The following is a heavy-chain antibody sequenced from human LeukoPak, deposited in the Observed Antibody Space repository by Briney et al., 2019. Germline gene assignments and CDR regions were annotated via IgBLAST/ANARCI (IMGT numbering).Heavy chain of an antibody. CDR1: GFTFSSYS. V-gene: IGHV3-48*01. D-gene: IGHD1-26*01. CDR3: ARDPPFRSYYDLPDAFDI. J-gene: IGHJ3*02. Sequence: PGGSLRLSCAASGFTFSSYSMNWVRQAPGKGLEWVSYISSSSSTIYYADSVKGRFTISRDNAKNSLYLQMNSLRAEDTAVYYCARDPPFRSYYDLPDAFDIWGQGTMVTVSS. CDR2: ISSSSSTI.